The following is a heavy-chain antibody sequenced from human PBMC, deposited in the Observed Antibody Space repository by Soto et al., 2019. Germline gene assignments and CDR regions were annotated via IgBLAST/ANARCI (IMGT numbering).Heavy chain of an antibody. Sequence: GASVKVSCKASGGTFSSYAISWVRQAPGQGLEWMGGIIPIFGTANYAQKFQGRVTITRDMSTSTAYMELSSLRSEDTAVYYCAAVPGDYVWGSYPPTNDAFDIWGQGTMVTVSS. V-gene: IGHV1-69*05. CDR3: AAVPGDYVWGSYPPTNDAFDI. D-gene: IGHD3-16*02. J-gene: IGHJ3*02. CDR1: GGTFSSYA. CDR2: IIPIFGTA.